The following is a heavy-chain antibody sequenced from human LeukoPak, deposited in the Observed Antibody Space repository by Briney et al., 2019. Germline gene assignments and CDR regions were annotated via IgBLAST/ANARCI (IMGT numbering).Heavy chain of an antibody. V-gene: IGHV3-48*03. CDR3: ARDRWFDP. Sequence: GSLRLSCAASGFTFRSYEMNWVRQAPGKGLEWVSYISSGGSTKYYADSVKGRFTISRDNAKNSLYLQMNSLRAEDTAVYYCARDRWFDPWGQGTLVTVSS. J-gene: IGHJ5*02. CDR2: ISSGGSTK. CDR1: GFTFRSYE.